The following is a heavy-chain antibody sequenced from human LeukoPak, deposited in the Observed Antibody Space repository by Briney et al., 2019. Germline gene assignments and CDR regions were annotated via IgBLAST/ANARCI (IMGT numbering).Heavy chain of an antibody. Sequence: GGSLRLSCAASGFTFSSYGMHWVRQAPGKGLEWVAFIRYDGSNKYYADSVKGRFTISRDNSKNKLYLQMNSLRAEDTAVYYCAKDGLGLDFWSGYPNYFDYWGQGTLVTVSS. D-gene: IGHD3-3*01. V-gene: IGHV3-30*02. J-gene: IGHJ4*02. CDR2: IRYDGSNK. CDR1: GFTFSSYG. CDR3: AKDGLGLDFWSGYPNYFDY.